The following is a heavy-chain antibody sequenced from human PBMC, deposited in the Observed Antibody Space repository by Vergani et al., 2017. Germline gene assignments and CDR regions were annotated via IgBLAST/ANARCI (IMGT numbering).Heavy chain of an antibody. J-gene: IGHJ6*02. CDR2: IHHSGDT. CDR3: ARHRGSGGFFPSSYFYGMGV. D-gene: IGHD3-10*01. CDR1: DTSIMTNPY. Sequence: QVQLQESGPGLVKPSETLTLTCDVSDTSIMTNPYWGWFRQSPGKGLEWIGCIHHSGDTHYNSSLKSRVSISIVSSSKFSLSLTSVTAADTAIYYCARHRGSGGFFPSSYFYGMGVGGHGTTVTVSS. V-gene: IGHV4-38-2*01.